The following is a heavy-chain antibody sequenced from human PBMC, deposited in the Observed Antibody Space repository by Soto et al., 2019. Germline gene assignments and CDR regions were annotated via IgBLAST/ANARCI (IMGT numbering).Heavy chain of an antibody. CDR1: GGTLSSYT. J-gene: IGHJ6*02. V-gene: IGHV1-69*08. Sequence: QVQLVQSGAEVKKPGSSVKVSCKASGGTLSSYTISWVRQAPGQGLEWMGGMIPILGIANYAQKFQGRVTITADKSTSTANMELRSLRSEDTAVYYCARERGAVVVAATSHGMDVWGQGTTVTVSS. CDR2: MIPILGIA. CDR3: ARERGAVVVAATSHGMDV. D-gene: IGHD2-15*01.